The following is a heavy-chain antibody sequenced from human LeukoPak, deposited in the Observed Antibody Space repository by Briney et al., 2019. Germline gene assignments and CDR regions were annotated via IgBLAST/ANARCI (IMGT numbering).Heavy chain of an antibody. CDR1: GGSFSGYY. Sequence: SETLSLTCAVYGGSFSGYYWSWIRQPPGKGLEWTGEINHSGSTNYNPSLKSRVTISVDTSKNQFSLKLSSVTAADTAVYYCARSTMVQVYYYYYYMDVWGKGTTVTVSS. CDR3: ARSTMVQVYYYYYYMDV. D-gene: IGHD3-10*01. J-gene: IGHJ6*03. V-gene: IGHV4-34*01. CDR2: INHSGST.